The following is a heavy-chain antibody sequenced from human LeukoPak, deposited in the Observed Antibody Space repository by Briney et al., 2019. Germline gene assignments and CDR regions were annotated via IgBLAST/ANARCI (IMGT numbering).Heavy chain of an antibody. CDR3: ASTGYCSGGSCYSNRY. V-gene: IGHV1-2*02. CDR2: INPNSGGT. J-gene: IGHJ4*02. D-gene: IGHD2-15*01. Sequence: ASVKVSCKASVYTFTGYYMHWVRQAPGQGLEGMGWINPNSGGTNYAQKFQGRVTMTRDTSISTAYMELSRLRSDDTALYYCASTGYCSGGSCYSNRYWGQGTLVTVSS. CDR1: VYTFTGYY.